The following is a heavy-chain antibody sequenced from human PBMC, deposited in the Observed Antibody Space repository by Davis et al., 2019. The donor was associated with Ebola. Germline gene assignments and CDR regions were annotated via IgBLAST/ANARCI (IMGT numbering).Heavy chain of an antibody. J-gene: IGHJ6*02. D-gene: IGHD4-17*01. CDR1: GFTVSSNY. Sequence: GESLKISCAASGFTVSSNYMSWVRQAPGKGLEWVSVIYSGGSTYYADSVTGRFTISRHNSKNTLYLQMNSLRAEDTAVYYCARDYGDYYYGMDVWGQGTTVTVSS. CDR2: IYSGGST. CDR3: ARDYGDYYYGMDV. V-gene: IGHV3-53*04.